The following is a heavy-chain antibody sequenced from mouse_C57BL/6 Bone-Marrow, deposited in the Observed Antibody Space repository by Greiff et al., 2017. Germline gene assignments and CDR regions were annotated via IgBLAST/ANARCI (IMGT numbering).Heavy chain of an antibody. V-gene: IGHV1-85*01. CDR1: GYTFTSYD. J-gene: IGHJ1*03. CDR3: ARLECAGSSGDWYFDV. Sequence: QVQLQQSGPELVKPGASVKLSCKASGYTFTSYDINWVKQRPGQGLEWIGWIYPRDGSTKYNEKFKGKATLTVDTSSSTAYMELHSLRSEDSAVYFCARLECAGSSGDWYFDVWGTGTTVTVSS. CDR2: IYPRDGST. D-gene: IGHD1-1*01.